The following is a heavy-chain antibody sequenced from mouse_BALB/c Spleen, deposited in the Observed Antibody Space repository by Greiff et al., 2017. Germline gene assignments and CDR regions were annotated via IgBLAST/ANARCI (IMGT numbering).Heavy chain of an antibody. V-gene: IGHV5-6*02. CDR2: ISSGGSYT. CDR3: ARQGDYGGYAMDY. D-gene: IGHD2-4*01. CDR1: GFTFSSYG. J-gene: IGHJ4*01. Sequence: DVMLVESGGDLVKPGGSLKLSCAASGFTFSSYGMSWVRQTPDKKLEWVATISSGGSYTYYPDSVKGRFTISRDNAKNTLYLQMSSLKSEDTAMYYCARQGDYGGYAMDYWGQGTSVTVSS.